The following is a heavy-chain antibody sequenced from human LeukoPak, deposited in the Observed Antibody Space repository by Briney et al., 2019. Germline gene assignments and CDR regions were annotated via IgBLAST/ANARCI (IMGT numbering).Heavy chain of an antibody. CDR1: GFTFSSYW. J-gene: IGHJ6*03. D-gene: IGHD3-3*01. V-gene: IGHV3-7*01. CDR2: IKQDGSEK. CDR3: ARAGIFGAAKPFYYYYCTMDF. Sequence: TGGSLRLSCAASGFTFSSYWMSWVRQAPGKGLEWVANIKQDGSEKYYVDSVKGRFTIPRDNAKNSLYLQMQSLRAEDAAVFYCARAGIFGAAKPFYYYYCTMDFWGKGTTAAASS.